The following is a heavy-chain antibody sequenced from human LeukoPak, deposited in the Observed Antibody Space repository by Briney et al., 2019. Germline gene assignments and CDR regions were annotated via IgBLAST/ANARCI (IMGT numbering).Heavy chain of an antibody. V-gene: IGHV3-11*01. Sequence: GGSLRLSCAASGFTFSDYYMSWIRKAPGKGLEWVSYISSSGHTIYYADSVKGRFTISRDNAKNSLYLQMNSLRAEDTAVYYCVGYCSSTSCRYSFDYWGQGTLVTVSS. J-gene: IGHJ4*02. CDR1: GFTFSDYY. CDR2: ISSSGHTI. CDR3: VGYCSSTSCRYSFDY. D-gene: IGHD2-2*01.